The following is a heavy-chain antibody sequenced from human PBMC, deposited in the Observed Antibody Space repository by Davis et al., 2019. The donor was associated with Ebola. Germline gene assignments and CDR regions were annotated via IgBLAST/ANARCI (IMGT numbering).Heavy chain of an antibody. CDR2: IKSDGSIA. V-gene: IGHV3-74*01. Sequence: PGGSLRLSCAASGFTLSNYWMHWVRQDPGKGLLWVSRIKSDGSIAIYADSVKGRFTISRDNAKNTLYLQMNSLRPEDTAVYYCVRGRAGNYFDYWGQGTLVTVSS. J-gene: IGHJ4*02. CDR1: GFTLSNYW. CDR3: VRGRAGNYFDY.